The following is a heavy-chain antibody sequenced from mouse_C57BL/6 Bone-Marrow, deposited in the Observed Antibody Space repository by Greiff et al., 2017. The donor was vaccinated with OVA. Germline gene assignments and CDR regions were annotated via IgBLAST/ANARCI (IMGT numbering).Heavy chain of an antibody. J-gene: IGHJ3*01. CDR3: ASRGSSGLFAY. D-gene: IGHD3-2*02. V-gene: IGHV1-69*01. Sequence: QVQLQQPGAELVMPGASVKLSCKASGYTFTSYWMHWVKQRPGQGLEWIGEIDPSDSYTNYNQKFKGKSTLTVDKSSSTAYMQRSSLTSEDSAVYYCASRGSSGLFAYWGQGTLVTVSA. CDR1: GYTFTSYW. CDR2: IDPSDSYT.